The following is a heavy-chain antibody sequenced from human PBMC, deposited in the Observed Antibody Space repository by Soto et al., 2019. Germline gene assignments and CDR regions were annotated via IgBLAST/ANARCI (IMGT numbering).Heavy chain of an antibody. J-gene: IGHJ4*02. CDR2: ISAYNGNT. D-gene: IGHD3-3*01. Sequence: ASVKVSCKTFGYTFTSYGISWGRKAPGQGLEWMGWISAYNGNTNYAQKLQGRVTMTTDTSTSTAYMELRSLRSDDTAVYYCAREMTYYDFWSGYYTKYYFDYWGQGTLVTVSS. CDR3: AREMTYYDFWSGYYTKYYFDY. V-gene: IGHV1-18*01. CDR1: GYTFTSYG.